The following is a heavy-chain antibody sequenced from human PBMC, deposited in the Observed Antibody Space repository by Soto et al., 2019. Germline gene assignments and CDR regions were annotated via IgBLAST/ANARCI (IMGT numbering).Heavy chain of an antibody. Sequence: ASVKVSCKVSGYTLTELSMHWVRQAPGKGLEWMGGFDPEDGETIYAQKFQGRVTMTEDTSTDTAYMELSSLRSEDTAVYYCATSYQLPRGVLTYYYYGMDVWGQGTTVTVSS. CDR2: FDPEDGET. D-gene: IGHD2-2*01. CDR3: ATSYQLPRGVLTYYYYGMDV. V-gene: IGHV1-24*01. J-gene: IGHJ6*02. CDR1: GYTLTELS.